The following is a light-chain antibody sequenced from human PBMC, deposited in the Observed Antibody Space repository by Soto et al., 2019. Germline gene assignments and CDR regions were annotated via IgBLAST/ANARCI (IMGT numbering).Light chain of an antibody. CDR2: AVS. CDR3: SSYRSLNTVI. Sequence: QSALTQPASVSGSPGQSITISCTGTSSDIGGYDYVSWHQQHPGKAPKLMIYAVSDRPSGVSNRFSGSRSGNTASLTISGLQAEDEADYYCSSYRSLNTVIFGGGTKVTVL. CDR1: SSDIGGYDY. V-gene: IGLV2-14*01. J-gene: IGLJ2*01.